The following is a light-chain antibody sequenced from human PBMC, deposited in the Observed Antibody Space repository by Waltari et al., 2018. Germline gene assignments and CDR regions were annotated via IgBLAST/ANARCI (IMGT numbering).Light chain of an antibody. CDR1: QNIRNN. V-gene: IGKV3-15*01. CDR3: QQSHNWPRT. Sequence: EIVMTQSPATLSLSPGERATLSCTASQNIRNNLAWYQQKPGQAPRLLIYDASNRATGIAARFVGSGSGTDFTLTISSLQSEDFAIYYCQQSHNWPRTFGQGTRVEI. J-gene: IGKJ1*01. CDR2: DAS.